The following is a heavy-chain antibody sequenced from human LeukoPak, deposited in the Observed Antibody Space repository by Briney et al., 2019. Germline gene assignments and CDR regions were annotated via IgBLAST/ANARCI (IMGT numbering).Heavy chain of an antibody. CDR2: VNHSGST. V-gene: IGHV4-34*01. CDR3: ARGRQFLRFLDF. CDR1: GGSFSGYY. J-gene: IGHJ4*02. D-gene: IGHD3-3*01. Sequence: SSETLSLTCAVYGGSFSGYYWTWIRQSPEKGLDWIGEVNHSGSTKFNPSFKIRVTMSVDTATNQFSLELTSVTAADTAVYYCARGRQFLRFLDFWGQGTLVTVSS.